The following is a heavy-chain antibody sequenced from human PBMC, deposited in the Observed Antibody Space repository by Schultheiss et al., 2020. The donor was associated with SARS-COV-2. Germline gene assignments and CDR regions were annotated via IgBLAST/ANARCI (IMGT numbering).Heavy chain of an antibody. J-gene: IGHJ4*02. CDR2: INPSGGST. V-gene: IGHV1-46*01. CDR1: GYTFTSYY. D-gene: IGHD7-27*01. Sequence: ASVKVSCKASGYTFTSYYMHWVRQAPGQGLEWMGIINPSGGSTSYAQKFQGRVTMTRDTSTSTVYMELRSLRSDDTAVYYCARAGASGLDYWGQGTLVTVSS. CDR3: ARAGASGLDY.